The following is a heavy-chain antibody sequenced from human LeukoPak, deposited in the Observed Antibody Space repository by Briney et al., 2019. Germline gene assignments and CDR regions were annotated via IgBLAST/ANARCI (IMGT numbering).Heavy chain of an antibody. CDR2: IWYEGSNK. Sequence: GGSLRLSCAASGFTFSSYGMHWVRQAPGKGLEWVAVIWYEGSNKYYGDSVKGRFTVSRDNSKNTVYLQMNSLRVEDTAVYYCARDIIVDDTSAYDIWGHGTMVTVSS. D-gene: IGHD3-22*01. J-gene: IGHJ3*02. V-gene: IGHV3-33*01. CDR3: ARDIIVDDTSAYDI. CDR1: GFTFSSYG.